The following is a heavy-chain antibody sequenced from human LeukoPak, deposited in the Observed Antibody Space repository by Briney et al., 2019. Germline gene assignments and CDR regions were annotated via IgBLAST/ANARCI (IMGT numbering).Heavy chain of an antibody. V-gene: IGHV3-23*01. D-gene: IGHD3-22*01. CDR1: GLTFSSYA. Sequence: PGGSLRLSCAASGLTFSSYAMSWVRQAPGKGLEWVSAISGSGGSTYYADSVKGRFTISRDNSKNTLYLQMNSLRAEDTAVYYCAKDNPYYYDSSGTGGYWGQGTLVTVSS. CDR3: AKDNPYYYDSSGTGGY. CDR2: ISGSGGST. J-gene: IGHJ4*02.